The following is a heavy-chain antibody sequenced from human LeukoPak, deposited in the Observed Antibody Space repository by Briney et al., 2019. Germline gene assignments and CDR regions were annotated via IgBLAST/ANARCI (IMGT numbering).Heavy chain of an antibody. V-gene: IGHV3-33*01. D-gene: IGHD6-19*01. CDR2: IWYDGTNR. J-gene: IGHJ4*02. CDR1: GFTFRDYG. Sequence: GGSLRLSCVVSGFTFRDYGMHWVCQAPGKGLEWVAVIWYDGTNRYYADSVEGRFTISRDNSKNTLHLQMNSLRADDTAVYYCARTRYNSGGGDYWGQGTPVTVSP. CDR3: ARTRYNSGGGDY.